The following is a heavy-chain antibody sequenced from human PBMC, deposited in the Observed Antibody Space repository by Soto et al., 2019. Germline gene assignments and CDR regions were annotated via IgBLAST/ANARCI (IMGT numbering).Heavy chain of an antibody. CDR1: GFTFSSYA. CDR3: AKGGTKQWLAYYYYYGMDV. D-gene: IGHD6-19*01. J-gene: IGHJ6*02. Sequence: LRLSCAASGFTFSSYAMSWVRQAPGKGLEWVSAISGSGGSTYYADSVKGRFTISRDNSKNTLYLQMNSLRAEDTAVYYCAKGGTKQWLAYYYYYGMDVWGQGTTVTVSS. V-gene: IGHV3-23*01. CDR2: ISGSGGST.